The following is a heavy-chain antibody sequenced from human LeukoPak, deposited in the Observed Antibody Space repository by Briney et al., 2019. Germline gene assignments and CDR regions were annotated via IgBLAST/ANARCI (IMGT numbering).Heavy chain of an antibody. J-gene: IGHJ5*02. CDR1: GFTFEDFG. Sequence: GGSLRLSCEASGFTFEDFGMNWVRQAPGKGLEWVSSISSGGMWIYYADSLKGRFTISRDNAKNSLYLQMKSLRVEDTAVYYCARDAGGRTQREGWFDPWGQGTLVTVSS. V-gene: IGHV3-21*01. D-gene: IGHD1-26*01. CDR3: ARDAGGRTQREGWFDP. CDR2: ISSGGMWI.